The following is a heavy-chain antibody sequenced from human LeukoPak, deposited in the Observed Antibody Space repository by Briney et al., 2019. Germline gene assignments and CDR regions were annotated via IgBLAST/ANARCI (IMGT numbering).Heavy chain of an antibody. D-gene: IGHD2-2*01. CDR2: ISYDGSNK. V-gene: IGHV3-30-3*01. CDR3: ARDRCSSTSCHFDY. CDR1: GFTFSSYA. Sequence: GGSLRLSCAASGFTFSSYAMHWVRQAPGKGLEWVAVISYDGSNKYYADSVKGRFTISRDNSKNTLFLQMNSLRAEDTAVYYCARDRCSSTSCHFDYWGQGTLVTVSS. J-gene: IGHJ4*02.